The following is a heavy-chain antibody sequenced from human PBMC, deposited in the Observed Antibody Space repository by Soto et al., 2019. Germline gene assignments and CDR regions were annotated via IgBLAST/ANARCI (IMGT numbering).Heavy chain of an antibody. D-gene: IGHD3-9*01. Sequence: PSEILSLTCTVSGASIRSSAYWGWIRQPPGKGLEWIGSIYSIGNTYYNPSLKSGVTISADTSKNQFSLKLSSVTAADTAVYYCARLLDGLHFDYWGQGTLVTVSS. CDR1: GASIRSSAY. J-gene: IGHJ4*02. CDR3: ARLLDGLHFDY. CDR2: IYSIGNT. V-gene: IGHV4-39*01.